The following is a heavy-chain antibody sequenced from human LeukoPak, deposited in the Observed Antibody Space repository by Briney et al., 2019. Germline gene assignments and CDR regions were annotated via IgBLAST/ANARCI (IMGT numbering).Heavy chain of an antibody. CDR3: ASHLRSMVRGVITTYYYYGMDV. Sequence: SETLSLTCTVSGGSISSYYWSWIRQPPGKGLEWIGYIYYSGSTNYNPSLKRRVTISVDTSKNPCSMKLCSVTAADTGAYYCASHLRSMVRGVITTYYYYGMDVWGQGTTVTVSS. CDR1: GGSISSYY. J-gene: IGHJ6*02. D-gene: IGHD3-10*01. V-gene: IGHV4-59*08. CDR2: IYYSGST.